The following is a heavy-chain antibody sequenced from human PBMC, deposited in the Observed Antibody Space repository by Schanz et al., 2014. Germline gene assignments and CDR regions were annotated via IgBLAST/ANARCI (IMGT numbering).Heavy chain of an antibody. CDR1: GFTFSSYG. CDR3: AKDPSHGDYDYYFDY. Sequence: EVQLVESGGGLVQPGRSLRLSCAASGFTFSSYGMSWVRQAPGKGLEWVSDISSGSSYANYADSVKGRFTISRDNSKNTLYLQMNSLRAEDTAVYYCAKDPSHGDYDYYFDYWGQGTLVTVSS. CDR2: ISSGSSYA. D-gene: IGHD3-22*01. V-gene: IGHV3-48*01. J-gene: IGHJ4*02.